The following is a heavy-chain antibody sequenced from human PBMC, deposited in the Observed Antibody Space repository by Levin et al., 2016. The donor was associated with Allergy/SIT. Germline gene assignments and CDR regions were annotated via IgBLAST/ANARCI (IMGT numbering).Heavy chain of an antibody. CDR3: ARERAVVAVDLDY. J-gene: IGHJ4*02. CDR2: ISSSSSYI. D-gene: IGHD2-15*01. Sequence: GGSLRLSCAASGFTFSSYSMNWVRQAPGKGLEWVSSISSSSSYIYYADSVKGRFTISRDNAKNSLYLQMNSLRAEDTAVYYCARERAVVAVDLDYWGQGTLVTVSS. V-gene: IGHV3-21*01. CDR1: GFTFSSYS.